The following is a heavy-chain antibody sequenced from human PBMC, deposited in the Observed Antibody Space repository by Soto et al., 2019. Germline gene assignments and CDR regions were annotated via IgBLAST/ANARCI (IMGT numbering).Heavy chain of an antibody. CDR1: GGSISSYY. D-gene: IGHD2-8*01. Sequence: PSETLSLTCTVSGGSISSYYWSWIRQPPGKGLEWIGYIYYSGSTNYNPSLKSRVTISVDTSKNQFSLKLSSVTAADTAVYYCARGGYCTNGVRYKNWFDPWGQGTLVTVSS. CDR2: IYYSGST. J-gene: IGHJ5*02. V-gene: IGHV4-59*01. CDR3: ARGGYCTNGVRYKNWFDP.